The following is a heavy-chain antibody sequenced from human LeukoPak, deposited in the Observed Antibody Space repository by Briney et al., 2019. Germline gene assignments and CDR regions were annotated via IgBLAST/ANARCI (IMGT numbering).Heavy chain of an antibody. Sequence: GGSLRLSCAASGFTFSNYAMSWVRQAPGKGLEWVSGISGSGGSTYYADSVKGRFTISRDNAKNSLYLRMNSLRAEDTAVYYCARDWGYYYYYGMDVWGQGTTVTVSS. CDR2: ISGSGGST. CDR1: GFTFSNYA. D-gene: IGHD3-16*01. J-gene: IGHJ6*02. CDR3: ARDWGYYYYYGMDV. V-gene: IGHV3-23*01.